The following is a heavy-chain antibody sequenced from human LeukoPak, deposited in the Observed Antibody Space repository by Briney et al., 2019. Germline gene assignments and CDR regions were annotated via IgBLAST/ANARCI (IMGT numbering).Heavy chain of an antibody. CDR2: IDPSDSYA. V-gene: IGHV5-10-1*01. D-gene: IGHD2-15*01. CDR1: GYSFTSYW. Sequence: GESLKISCKGSGYSFTSYWISWVRQMPGKGLEWMGRIDPSDSYANYSPSFQGHVTISADKSISTAYLQWSSLKASDTAMYYCARHQGGVVVVAATADYRGQGTLVTVSS. J-gene: IGHJ4*02. CDR3: ARHQGGVVVVAATADY.